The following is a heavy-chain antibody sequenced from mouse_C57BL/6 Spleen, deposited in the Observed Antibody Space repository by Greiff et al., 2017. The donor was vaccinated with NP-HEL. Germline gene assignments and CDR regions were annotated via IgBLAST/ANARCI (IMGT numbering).Heavy chain of an antibody. J-gene: IGHJ1*03. D-gene: IGHD4-1*01. CDR2: IYPGDGDT. Sequence: QVQLKQSGAELVKPGASVKISCKASGYAFSSYWMNWVKQRPGKGLEWIGQIYPGDGDTNYNGKFKGKATLTADKSSSTAYMQLSSLTSEDSAVYFCARRNWDGGYFDVWGTGTTVTVSS. V-gene: IGHV1-80*01. CDR3: ARRNWDGGYFDV. CDR1: GYAFSSYW.